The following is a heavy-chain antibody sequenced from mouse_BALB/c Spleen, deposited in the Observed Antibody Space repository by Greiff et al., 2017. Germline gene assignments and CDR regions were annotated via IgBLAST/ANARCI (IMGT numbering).Heavy chain of an antibody. J-gene: IGHJ4*01. CDR1: GFSLTSYG. CDR3: AKWGYDDGFYAMGY. Sequence: QVQLKESGPGLVQPSQSLSITCTVSGFSLTSYGVHWVRQSPGKGLEWLGVIWSGGSTDYNAAFISRLSISKDNSKSQVFFEMNSLQANDTAIYYCAKWGYDDGFYAMGYWGQRTSVTVSS. V-gene: IGHV2-2*02. D-gene: IGHD2-2*01. CDR2: IWSGGST.